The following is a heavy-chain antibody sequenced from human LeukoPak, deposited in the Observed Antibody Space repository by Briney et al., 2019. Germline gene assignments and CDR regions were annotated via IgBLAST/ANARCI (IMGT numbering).Heavy chain of an antibody. CDR3: ATASGSHPEDDAFDI. V-gene: IGHV4-39*07. CDR1: GGSISSSSFY. J-gene: IGHJ3*02. CDR2: IYYSGST. D-gene: IGHD1-26*01. Sequence: PSETLSLTCTVSGGSISSSSFYWGWVRQPPGKGLEWIGSIYYSGSTNYNPSLKSRVTISVDTSKNQFSLKLGSVTAADTAVYYCATASGSHPEDDAFDIWGQGTMVTVSS.